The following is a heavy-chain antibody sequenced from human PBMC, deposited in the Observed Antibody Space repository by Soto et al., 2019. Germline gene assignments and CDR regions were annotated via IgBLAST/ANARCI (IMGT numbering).Heavy chain of an antibody. D-gene: IGHD3-22*01. J-gene: IGHJ4*02. V-gene: IGHV1-18*04. CDR1: GYTFTNYG. CDR3: ARDVTRNYYDSSGYYYFDY. CDR2: ISGYNGNT. Sequence: RASVKVSCKASGYTFTNYGVSWVRQAPGQGLEWMGWISGYNGNTNYAQNLQGRVSMTTDTSTSTAYMELRSLRSDDTAVYYCARDVTRNYYDSSGYYYFDYWGQGTLVTVSS.